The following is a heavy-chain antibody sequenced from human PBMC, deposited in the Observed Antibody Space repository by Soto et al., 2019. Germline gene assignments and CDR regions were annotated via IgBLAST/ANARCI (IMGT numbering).Heavy chain of an antibody. CDR1: GFTFSNAW. Sequence: GGSLRLSCAASGFTFSNAWMSWVRQAPGKGLEWVGRIKSKTDGGTTDYAAPVKGRFTISRDDSKNTLYLQMNSLRAEYTAVYYCAKSWEWLVIYFDYWGQGTLVTVSS. D-gene: IGHD6-19*01. J-gene: IGHJ4*02. CDR2: IKSKTDGGTT. V-gene: IGHV3-15*01. CDR3: AKSWEWLVIYFDY.